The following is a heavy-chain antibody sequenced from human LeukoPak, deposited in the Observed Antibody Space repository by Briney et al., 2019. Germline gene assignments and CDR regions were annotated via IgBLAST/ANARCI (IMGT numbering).Heavy chain of an antibody. V-gene: IGHV1-2*02. CDR1: GYTFTGYY. D-gene: IGHD4-17*01. CDR3: ARDRVRTTALIDY. CDR2: INPNSGGT. Sequence: ASVKVSCKASGYTFTGYYMHWVRQAPGQGLEWMGWINPNSGGTNYAQKFQGRVTMTRDTSISTAYMELSRLRSDDTAVYYCARDRVRTTALIDYWGQRTLVTVSS. J-gene: IGHJ4*02.